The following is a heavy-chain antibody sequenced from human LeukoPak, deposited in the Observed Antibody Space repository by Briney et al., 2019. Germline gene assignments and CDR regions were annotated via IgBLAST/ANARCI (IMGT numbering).Heavy chain of an antibody. CDR3: GGQVGESVYYYYGMDV. D-gene: IGHD3-10*01. CDR2: IIPIFGTA. Sequence: GASVKVSCEASGGTFSSYAISWVRQAPGQGLEWMGGIIPIFGTANYAQKFQGRVTITADESTSTAYMELSSLRSEDTAVYYCGGQVGESVYYYYGMDVWGKGTTVTVSS. CDR1: GGTFSSYA. J-gene: IGHJ6*04. V-gene: IGHV1-69*13.